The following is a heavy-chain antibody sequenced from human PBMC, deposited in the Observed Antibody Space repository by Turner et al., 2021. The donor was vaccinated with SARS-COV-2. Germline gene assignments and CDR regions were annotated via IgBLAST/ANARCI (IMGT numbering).Heavy chain of an antibody. Sequence: EVHLVASGGGLVQPGGSLRPSSAASGFAFGSYWMSWVRQAPGMGLQWVANIDYDGDKIYYAESVRGRFTVSRDNAYSSLHLDMTSLRVEDTGLYYCARGLGGSGDFWGQGTRVNVSS. J-gene: IGHJ4*02. CDR3: ARGLGGSGDF. CDR1: GFAFGSYW. V-gene: IGHV3-7*01. D-gene: IGHD6-25*01. CDR2: IDYDGDKI.